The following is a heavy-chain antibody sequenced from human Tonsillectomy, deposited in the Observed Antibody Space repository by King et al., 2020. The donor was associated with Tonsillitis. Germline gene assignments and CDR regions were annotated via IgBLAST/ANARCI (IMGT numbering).Heavy chain of an antibody. V-gene: IGHV3-48*03. CDR2: ISSSGSTI. Sequence: VQLVESGGGLVQPGGSLRLSCAASGFTFSSYEMNWVRQAPGKGLEWVSYISSSGSTIYYADSVKGRFTISRDNAKNSLYLQMNSLRAEDTAVYYCARDTTYYYDSSGYFPWGQGTLVTVSS. J-gene: IGHJ5*02. D-gene: IGHD3-22*01. CDR3: ARDTTYYYDSSGYFP. CDR1: GFTFSSYE.